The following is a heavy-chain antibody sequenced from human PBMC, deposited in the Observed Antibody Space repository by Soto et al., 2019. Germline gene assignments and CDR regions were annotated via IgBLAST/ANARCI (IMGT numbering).Heavy chain of an antibody. V-gene: IGHV3-73*01. J-gene: IGHJ4*02. CDR1: GFSFSGSA. Sequence: GSLRLSCAASGFSFSGSAPHWVRQASGKGLEWVGRIRSKTNTYATAYAASVTGRFTISRDDSRNTAYLQMDSLKTEDTAVYYCNSHSPDDMIRNWGQGTPVTVYS. D-gene: IGHD3-9*01. CDR2: IRSKTNTYAT. CDR3: NSHSPDDMIRN.